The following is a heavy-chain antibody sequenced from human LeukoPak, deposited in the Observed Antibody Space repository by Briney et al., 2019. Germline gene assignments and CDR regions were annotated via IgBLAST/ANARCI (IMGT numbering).Heavy chain of an antibody. V-gene: IGHV4-31*03. J-gene: IGHJ1*01. D-gene: IGHD3-9*01. Sequence: SETLSLTCTVSGGSISNGGYYWSWIRQHPGKGLEWIGYIYYSGSTYYNPSLKSRVIISVDTTKNQFSLKLSSVTAADTAVYYCARGFSVRDILTGYYAAEYFQHWGQGTLVTVSS. CDR3: ARGFSVRDILTGYYAAEYFQH. CDR2: IYYSGST. CDR1: GGSISNGGYY.